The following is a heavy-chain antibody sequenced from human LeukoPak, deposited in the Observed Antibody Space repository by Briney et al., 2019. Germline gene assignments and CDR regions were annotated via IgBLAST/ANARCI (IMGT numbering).Heavy chain of an antibody. CDR2: IFHSGST. CDR1: GGSISSYY. J-gene: IGHJ4*02. Sequence: SETLSLTCTVSGGSISSYYWSWIRQPPGKGLEWIGNIFHSGSTNYNPSLKSRVTISVDTSKNQFSLKLNSVTAADTAIYYCAREHYYDSTAYLDWGQGTLVSVSS. D-gene: IGHD3-22*01. CDR3: AREHYYDSTAYLD. V-gene: IGHV4-59*01.